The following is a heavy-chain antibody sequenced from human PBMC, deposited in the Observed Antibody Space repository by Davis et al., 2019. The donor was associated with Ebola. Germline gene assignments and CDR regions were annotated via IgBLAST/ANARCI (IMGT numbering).Heavy chain of an antibody. Sequence: GESLKISCAASGFTFSSYAMSWVRQAPGKGLEWVAVISYDGSNKYYADSVKGRFTISRDNSKNTLYPQMNSLRAEDTAVYYCAKDYDSSGYYLLYYYYGMDVWGQGTTVTVSS. CDR2: ISYDGSNK. V-gene: IGHV3-30*18. J-gene: IGHJ6*02. D-gene: IGHD3-22*01. CDR3: AKDYDSSGYYLLYYYYGMDV. CDR1: GFTFSSYA.